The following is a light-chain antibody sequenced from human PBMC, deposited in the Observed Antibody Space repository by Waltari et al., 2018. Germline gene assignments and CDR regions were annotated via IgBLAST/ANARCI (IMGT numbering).Light chain of an antibody. J-gene: IGLJ3*02. CDR1: STDVRRYNY. CDR2: DVN. V-gene: IGLV2-14*03. CDR3: SSFTRTNSWV. Sequence: HSALAQPASVSGSPGPSITISCTGTSTDVRRYNYVSWYQQHPGKAPRLMIYDVNNRPSGVSNRFSGSKSGNTASLTISGLQAEDEADYYCSSFTRTNSWVFGGGTKLTVL.